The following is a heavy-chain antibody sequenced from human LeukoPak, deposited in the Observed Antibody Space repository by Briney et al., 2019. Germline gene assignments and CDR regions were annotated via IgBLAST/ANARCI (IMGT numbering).Heavy chain of an antibody. V-gene: IGHV1-8*03. CDR1: GGTFSSYA. CDR2: MNPNSGNT. D-gene: IGHD2-2*01. Sequence: ASVKVSCKASGGTFSSYAINWVRQATGQGLEWMGWMNPNSGNTGYAQKFQSRVTITRNTSISTAYMELSSLRSEDTAVYYCAKSEGCSSTSCYGHYYYYYMDVWGKGTTVTVSS. J-gene: IGHJ6*03. CDR3: AKSEGCSSTSCYGHYYYYYMDV.